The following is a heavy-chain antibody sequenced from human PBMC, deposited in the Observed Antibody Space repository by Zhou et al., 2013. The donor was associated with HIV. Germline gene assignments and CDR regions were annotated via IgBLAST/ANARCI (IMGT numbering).Heavy chain of an antibody. V-gene: IGHV1-69*12. Sequence: QVQLVQSGAEVKKPGSSVKVSCKASGGTFSSYAISWVRQAPGQGLEWMGGIIPIFGTANYAQKFQGRVTITADESTSTAYMELSSLRSEDTAVYYCARVVTIFGVVTKDYYGMDVWGQGTTVTVSS. J-gene: IGHJ6*02. CDR3: ARVVTIFGVVTKDYYGMDV. D-gene: IGHD3-3*01. CDR2: IIPIFGTA. CDR1: GGTFSSYA.